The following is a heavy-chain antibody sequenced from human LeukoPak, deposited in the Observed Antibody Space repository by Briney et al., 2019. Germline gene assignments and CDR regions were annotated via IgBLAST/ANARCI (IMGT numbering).Heavy chain of an antibody. D-gene: IGHD6-13*01. J-gene: IGHJ4*02. CDR1: GFIFSSYW. CDR2: IKEDGSGK. Sequence: GGSLRLSCAASGFIFSSYWMSWVRQAPGKGLEWVANIKEDGSGKYYADSVKGRFTISRDNSKNTLYLQMNSLRAEDTAVYYCAKAIIAAAGIFDYWGQGTLVTVSS. CDR3: AKAIIAAAGIFDY. V-gene: IGHV3-7*01.